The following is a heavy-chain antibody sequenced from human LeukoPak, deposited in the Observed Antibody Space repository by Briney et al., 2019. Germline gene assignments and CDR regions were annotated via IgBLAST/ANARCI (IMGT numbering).Heavy chain of an antibody. CDR1: GFNVSRNY. V-gene: IGHV3-33*07. J-gene: IGHJ4*02. Sequence: GGSLRLSCAGSGFNVSRNYMSWVRQAPGKGLEWVAVIWYDGSNKYYADSVKGRFTISRDNSKNTLYLQMNSLRAEDTAVYYCAREAGSNFDYWGQGTLVTVSS. CDR2: IWYDGSNK. CDR3: AREAGSNFDY.